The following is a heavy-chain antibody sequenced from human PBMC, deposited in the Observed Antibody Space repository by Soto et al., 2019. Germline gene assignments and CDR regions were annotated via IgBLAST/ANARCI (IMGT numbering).Heavy chain of an antibody. CDR1: AASISSYY. D-gene: IGHD2-15*01. Sequence: QVQLQESGPGLVRPSETLSLTCTVSAASISSYYWTWIRQPPGKGLEWIGHMYNSEDTKYNPSLKRRVTIAVQRSKNRFSVKLRSVTAADTAIYYCVRHATDRHGNAEDWYFDLWGRGTLVTVSS. V-gene: IGHV4-59*08. J-gene: IGHJ2*01. CDR2: MYNSEDT. CDR3: VRHATDRHGNAEDWYFDL.